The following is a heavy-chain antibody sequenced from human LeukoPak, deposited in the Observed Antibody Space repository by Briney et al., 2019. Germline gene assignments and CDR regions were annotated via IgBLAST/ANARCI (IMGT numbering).Heavy chain of an antibody. CDR2: INPNSGGT. Sequence: ASVKVSCKASGYTFTGYYMHWVRQAPGQGLGWMGWINPNSGGTNYAQKFQGRVTMTRDTSISTAYMELSRLRSDDTAVYYCARLFYCSSTSCLDYWGQGTLVTVSS. CDR1: GYTFTGYY. V-gene: IGHV1-2*02. D-gene: IGHD2-2*01. J-gene: IGHJ4*02. CDR3: ARLFYCSSTSCLDY.